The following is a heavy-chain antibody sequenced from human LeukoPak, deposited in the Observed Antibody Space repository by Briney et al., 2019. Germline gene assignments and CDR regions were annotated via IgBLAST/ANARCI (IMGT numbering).Heavy chain of an antibody. CDR2: ISGSGGST. V-gene: IGHV3-23*01. J-gene: IGHJ6*02. Sequence: GGSLRLSCAASGFTFSSYAMSWVRQAPGKGLEWVSAISGSGGSTNYADSVKGRFTISRDNSKNTLYLQMNSLRAEDTAVYYCAKGSYGYATHYGMDVWGQGTTVTVSS. CDR3: AKGSYGYATHYGMDV. D-gene: IGHD5-18*01. CDR1: GFTFSSYA.